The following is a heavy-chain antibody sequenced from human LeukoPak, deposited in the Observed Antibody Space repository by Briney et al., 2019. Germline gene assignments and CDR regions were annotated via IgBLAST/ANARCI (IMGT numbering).Heavy chain of an antibody. CDR1: GASFSDSRYY. Sequence: PSETLSLTCTVFGASFSDSRYYWGWVRQSPGKGLEWIATLFSNGRTFYNSSLKSRVTISVDTSKNQFSLKLSSVTAADTAVYYCAREELRDWYFDLWGRGTLVTVSS. J-gene: IGHJ2*01. V-gene: IGHV4-39*07. CDR2: LFSNGRT. CDR3: AREELRDWYFDL. D-gene: IGHD1-26*01.